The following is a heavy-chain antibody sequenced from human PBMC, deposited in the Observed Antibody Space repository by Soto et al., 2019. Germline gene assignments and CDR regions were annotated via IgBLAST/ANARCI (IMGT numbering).Heavy chain of an antibody. CDR1: GGSISSGGYY. J-gene: IGHJ5*02. Sequence: PSETLSLTCTVSGGSISSGGYYWSWIRQHPGKGLEWIGYIYYSGSTYYNPSLKSRVTISVDTSKNQFSLKLSSVTAADTAVYYCARTDHVLSGSGSYSNWFDPWGQGTLVTVSS. CDR2: IYYSGST. CDR3: ARTDHVLSGSGSYSNWFDP. V-gene: IGHV4-31*03. D-gene: IGHD3-10*01.